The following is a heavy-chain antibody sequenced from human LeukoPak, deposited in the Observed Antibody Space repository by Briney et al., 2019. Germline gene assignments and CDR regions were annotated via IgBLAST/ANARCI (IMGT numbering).Heavy chain of an antibody. D-gene: IGHD3-10*01. J-gene: IGHJ4*02. CDR1: GFTFSSHG. Sequence: PGRSLRLSCAASGFTFSSHGMHWVRQAPGKALEWVAVTSYDGTTKYYADSAKGRFNISRDNSKNTQYLQMNSLRVDDTAVYYCAKDATLFGDQYFDYWGQGTLVIVSS. CDR3: AKDATLFGDQYFDY. V-gene: IGHV3-30*18. CDR2: TSYDGTTK.